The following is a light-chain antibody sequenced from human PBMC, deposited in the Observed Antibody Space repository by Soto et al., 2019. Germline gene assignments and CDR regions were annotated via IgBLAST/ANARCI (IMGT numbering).Light chain of an antibody. CDR3: YSCSRSSGIRYV. CDR1: SSDIGAYNY. Sequence: QSALTQPASVSGSPGQSITISCTGTSSDIGAYNYVSWYQQHPGQAPKLMISDVSNRPSGISDRFSGSKSGNTASLTISGLQAEDEADYCCYSCSRSSGIRYVFGTGTKVTVL. V-gene: IGLV2-14*03. J-gene: IGLJ1*01. CDR2: DVS.